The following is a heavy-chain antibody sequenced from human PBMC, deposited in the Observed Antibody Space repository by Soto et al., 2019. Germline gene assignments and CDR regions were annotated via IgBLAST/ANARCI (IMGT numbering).Heavy chain of an antibody. D-gene: IGHD6-19*01. CDR3: AKGAVDGMPYYYGMDV. CDR1: GFTFSSYA. J-gene: IGHJ6*02. Sequence: GGSLSLACAASGFTFSSYAMSWVRQAPGKGLEWVSAISGSGGSTYYADSVKGRFTISRDNSKNTPYLQMNSLRAEETDVYYCAKGAVDGMPYYYGMDVWGQGTMVTVSS. CDR2: ISGSGGST. V-gene: IGHV3-23*01.